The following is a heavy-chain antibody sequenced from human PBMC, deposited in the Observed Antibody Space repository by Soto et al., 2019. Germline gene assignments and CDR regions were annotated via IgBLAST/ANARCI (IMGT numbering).Heavy chain of an antibody. CDR1: GFTFSSYG. Sequence: LRLSCAASGFTFSSYGMHWVRQAPGKGLEWVAVISYDGSNKYYADSVKGRFTISRDNSKNTLYLQMNSLRAEDTAVYYCAKEFMVYYDSSGSPRSFDYPCPGTLVT. D-gene: IGHD3-22*01. V-gene: IGHV3-30*18. CDR3: AKEFMVYYDSSGSPRSFDY. CDR2: ISYDGSNK. J-gene: IGHJ4*02.